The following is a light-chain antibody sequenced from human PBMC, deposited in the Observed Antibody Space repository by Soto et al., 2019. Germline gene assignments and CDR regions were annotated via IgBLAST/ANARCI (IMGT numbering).Light chain of an antibody. CDR1: QDISNY. Sequence: DIQMTQSPSSLSASVGDRVTITCQASQDISNYLNWYQQKPGKAPKLLIYDASNLETGVPSRLTGGGSGTDFTFTISSLHPQAIATYYCLQSDNPSPFTFGPGTNVDIK. J-gene: IGKJ3*01. V-gene: IGKV1-33*01. CDR3: LQSDNPSPFT. CDR2: DAS.